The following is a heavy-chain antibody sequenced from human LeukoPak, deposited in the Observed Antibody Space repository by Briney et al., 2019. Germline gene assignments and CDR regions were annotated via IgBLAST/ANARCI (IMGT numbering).Heavy chain of an antibody. CDR1: GFTFTSYE. J-gene: IGHJ4*02. D-gene: IGHD2-2*01. V-gene: IGHV3-48*03. CDR3: ARRYCSSTSCTLDY. Sequence: GGSLRVSCAASGFTFTSYEMNWVRQAPGKGLEWVSYISSSGSTIYYADSVKGRFTISRDNAKNSLYLQMNSLRAEDTAVYYCARRYCSSTSCTLDYWGQGTLVTVSS. CDR2: ISSSGSTI.